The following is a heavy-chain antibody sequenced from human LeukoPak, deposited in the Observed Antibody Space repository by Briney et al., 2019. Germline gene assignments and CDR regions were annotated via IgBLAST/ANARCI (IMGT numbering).Heavy chain of an antibody. CDR1: GYSFTSYW. CDR3: ARYPNDHSNAGHY. CDR2: IYPDDSNT. V-gene: IGHV5-51*01. Sequence: GESLKISCKGSGYSFTSYWIGWVRQMPGKGLEWMGIIYPDDSNTRNSPSFQGQDTISADKSISTAYVQWSSLKASDTAMYYCARYPNDHSNAGHYWGQGTLVTVSS. J-gene: IGHJ4*02. D-gene: IGHD4-11*01.